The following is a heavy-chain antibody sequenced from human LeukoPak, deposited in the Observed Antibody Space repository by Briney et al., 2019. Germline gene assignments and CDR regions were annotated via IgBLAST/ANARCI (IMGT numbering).Heavy chain of an antibody. CDR2: IYPGDSDT. V-gene: IGHV5-51*01. CDR1: GYSFTSYW. J-gene: IGHJ4*02. CDR3: ARGTQPRSYGLYY. Sequence: GESLKISCKGSGYSFTSYWIGWVRQMPGKGLEWMGIIYPGDSDTRYSPSFQGQVTTSADKSISTAYLQWSSLKASDTAMYYCARGTQPRSYGLYYWGQGTLVTVSS. D-gene: IGHD5-18*01.